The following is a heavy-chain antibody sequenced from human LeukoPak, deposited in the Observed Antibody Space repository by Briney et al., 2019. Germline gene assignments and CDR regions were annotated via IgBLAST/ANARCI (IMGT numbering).Heavy chain of an antibody. CDR2: MKSESDGSNT. Sequence: GGSLRLSCAASGFTFSSYWMHWVRQAPGKGLVWGSRMKSESDGSNTGYAASVKGRFTSSRDNYTNTLYLQMNRLRDADTAVYYCEKVGWDIVVVPEYYYYYYMDVWGKGTTVTISS. CDR1: GFTFSSYW. D-gene: IGHD2-2*01. CDR3: EKVGWDIVVVPEYYYYYYMDV. J-gene: IGHJ6*03. V-gene: IGHV3-74*01.